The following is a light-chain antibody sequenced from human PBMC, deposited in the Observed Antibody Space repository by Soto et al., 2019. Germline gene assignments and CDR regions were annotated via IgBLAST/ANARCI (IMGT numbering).Light chain of an antibody. V-gene: IGKV3-15*01. Sequence: DIELTQSPATLSVSAGGTVTLSCRASQSIRTNVAWYQQIPGQAPRLLVYGASTRATGVPARFSGSGSGIEFTLTISSLQSEDSAFYYCQQYFNWPLTWTFGPGTKVQIK. CDR3: QQYFNWPLTWT. CDR2: GAS. CDR1: QSIRTN. J-gene: IGKJ1*01.